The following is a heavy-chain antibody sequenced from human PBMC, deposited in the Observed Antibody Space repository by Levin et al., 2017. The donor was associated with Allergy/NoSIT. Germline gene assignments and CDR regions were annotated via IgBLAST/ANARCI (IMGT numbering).Heavy chain of an antibody. Sequence: GGSLRLSCAASGFTFTSYEMHWVRQAPGKGLEWVSHIKGSGITRFYADSVKGRFTVSRDNAKNSLYLQMNSLRAEDTAVYYCVRERRYNDVGAFDIWGQGTMVTVSS. V-gene: IGHV3-48*03. CDR1: GFTFTSYE. D-gene: IGHD3-16*02. CDR3: VRERRYNDVGAFDI. CDR2: IKGSGITR. J-gene: IGHJ3*02.